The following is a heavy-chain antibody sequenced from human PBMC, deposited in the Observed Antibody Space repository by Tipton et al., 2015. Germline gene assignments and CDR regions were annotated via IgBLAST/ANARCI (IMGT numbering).Heavy chain of an antibody. CDR2: ISAYNGST. CDR1: GYTLTELS. V-gene: IGHV1-18*01. CDR3: ARTVGPPLDAFDI. J-gene: IGHJ3*02. Sequence: QVQLVQSGAEAKKPGASVKVSCKVSGYTLTELSMHWVRQAPGKGLEWMGWISAYNGSTNYAQRLQGRVTMTTDTSTSTAYMELGSRRSDDTAVFYCARTVGPPLDAFDIWGQGTMFPVSS. D-gene: IGHD1-26*01.